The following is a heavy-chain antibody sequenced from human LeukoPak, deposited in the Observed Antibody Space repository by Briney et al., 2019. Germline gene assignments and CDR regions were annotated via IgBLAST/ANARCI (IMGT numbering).Heavy chain of an antibody. V-gene: IGHV5-51*01. CDR3: TRLRTEGYFIDD. D-gene: IGHD3-22*01. Sequence: GESLKISCKGSGYSFSNYWIAWVRQMPGKGLEWMGIIYPGDSDTTYSPSFQGQVTISADKSISTAYLQWSSLKASDTAMYYCTRLRTEGYFIDDWGQGTLVTVSS. CDR1: GYSFSNYW. J-gene: IGHJ4*02. CDR2: IYPGDSDT.